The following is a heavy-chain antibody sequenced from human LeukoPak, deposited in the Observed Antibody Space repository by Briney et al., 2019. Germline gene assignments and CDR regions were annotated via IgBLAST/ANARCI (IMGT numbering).Heavy chain of an antibody. CDR1: GGSFSGYY. CDR2: MDHSGST. J-gene: IGHJ6*02. V-gene: IGHV4-34*01. CDR3: ARAGLRFFDWSQNYYYAMDV. D-gene: IGHD3-9*01. Sequence: SETLSLTCAVYGGSFSGYYWSWIRQPPGKGLEWIGEMDHSGSTNYNPPLKSRVTISVDTSKNQFSLNLRSVTAADTAVYYCARAGLRFFDWSQNYYYAMDVWGQGTTVTVSS.